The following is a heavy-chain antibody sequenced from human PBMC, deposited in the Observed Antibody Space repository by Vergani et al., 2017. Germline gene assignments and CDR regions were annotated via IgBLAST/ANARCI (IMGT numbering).Heavy chain of an antibody. V-gene: IGHV3-9*02. Sequence: EVQLEESGGGLVLPGRSLRLSCVASGFTSAGYAMHWVRQAPGKGLEWVSGISWNSNSIGYADSVKGRFTISRDNAKNSLYLQMNSLRAEDTALYYCAKDLGTSFGGGWFDPWGQGTLGTVSS. CDR1: GFTSAGYA. CDR3: AKDLGTSFGGGWFDP. CDR2: ISWNSNSI. J-gene: IGHJ5*02. D-gene: IGHD3-10*01.